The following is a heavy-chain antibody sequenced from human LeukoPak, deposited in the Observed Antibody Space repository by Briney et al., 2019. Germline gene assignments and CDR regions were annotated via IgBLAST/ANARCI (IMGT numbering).Heavy chain of an antibody. CDR3: ARPAAAAGPRYDAFDI. Sequence: GASVKVSCKASGYTFTSYAISWVRQAPGQGLEWMGGIIPIFGTANYAQKFQGRVTITADESTSTAYMELSSLRSEDTAVYYCARPAAAAGPRYDAFDIWGQGTMVTVSS. J-gene: IGHJ3*02. D-gene: IGHD6-13*01. CDR2: IIPIFGTA. CDR1: GYTFTSYA. V-gene: IGHV1-69*13.